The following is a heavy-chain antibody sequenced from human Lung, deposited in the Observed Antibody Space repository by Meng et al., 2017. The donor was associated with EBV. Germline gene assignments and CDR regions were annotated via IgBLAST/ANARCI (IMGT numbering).Heavy chain of an antibody. D-gene: IGHD1-7*01. CDR2: ISSGNSYI. CDR3: ARLTGTGWFDP. V-gene: IGHV3-21*02. CDR1: GFIFSDYN. Sequence: EVQLVESGGGLVEPGESLRLSFVASGFIFSDYNMNWLRQAPGKGLEWVSSISSGNSYIYYADSVKGRFSISRDNAKNSLSLQMNSLRADDTAVYYCARLTGTGWFDPWGQGTLVTVSS. J-gene: IGHJ5*02.